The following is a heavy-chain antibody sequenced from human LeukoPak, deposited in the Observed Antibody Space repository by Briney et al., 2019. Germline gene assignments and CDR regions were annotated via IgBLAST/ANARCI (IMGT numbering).Heavy chain of an antibody. J-gene: IGHJ4*02. D-gene: IGHD3-9*01. CDR3: ERALHDILPVYSLTPGISHFDY. CDR1: GFTFSSYW. CDR2: INSDGSST. V-gene: IGHV3-74*01. Sequence: PGGSLRLSCAASGFTFSSYWMHWVRQAPGKGLVWVSRINSDGSSTSYADSVKGRFTISRDNAKNTLYLQMNSLRAEDTAVYYCERALHDILPVYSLTPGISHFDYGGQGPLVTVPS.